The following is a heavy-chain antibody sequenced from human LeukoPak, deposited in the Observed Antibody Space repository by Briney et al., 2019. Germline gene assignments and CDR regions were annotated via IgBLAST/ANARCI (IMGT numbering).Heavy chain of an antibody. Sequence: GGSLRLSCGASGFTFSSYSMNWVRQAPGKGLEWVSSISSSSSYIYYADSVKGRSTISRDNAKNSLYLQMNSLRAEDTAVYYCARDLWEHPDAFAIWGQGTMVTVSS. J-gene: IGHJ3*02. CDR1: GFTFSSYS. CDR2: ISSSSSYI. CDR3: ARDLWEHPDAFAI. V-gene: IGHV3-21*01. D-gene: IGHD1-26*01.